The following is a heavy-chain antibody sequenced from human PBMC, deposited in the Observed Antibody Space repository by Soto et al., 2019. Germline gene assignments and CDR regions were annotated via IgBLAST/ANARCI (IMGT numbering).Heavy chain of an antibody. Sequence: DVQLLESGGGLVQPGGSLTLSCAASGFSFSNYAMHWVRQAPGKGLAWVSTIKDSGDDTYYLDSVRGRFTISRDNSKNTLYLQMTSLRAEDTALYHCVKGGASYTSCWYANWGQGIRVTVSS. J-gene: IGHJ4*02. D-gene: IGHD6-13*01. V-gene: IGHV3-23*01. CDR2: IKDSGDDT. CDR3: VKGGASYTSCWYAN. CDR1: GFSFSNYA.